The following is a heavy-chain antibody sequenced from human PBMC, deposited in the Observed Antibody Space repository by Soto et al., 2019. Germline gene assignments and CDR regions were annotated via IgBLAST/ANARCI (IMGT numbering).Heavy chain of an antibody. Sequence: EVQLVESGGGLVQPGRSLRLSCAASGFTFDDYAMHWVRQAPGKGLEWVSGISWNSGSIGYADSVKGRFTISRDNAKNYLYLQMNSLRAEDTALYYCAKDMRIFYGDSEFDYWGQGTLVTVSS. CDR1: GFTFDDYA. J-gene: IGHJ4*02. V-gene: IGHV3-9*01. D-gene: IGHD4-17*01. CDR2: ISWNSGSI. CDR3: AKDMRIFYGDSEFDY.